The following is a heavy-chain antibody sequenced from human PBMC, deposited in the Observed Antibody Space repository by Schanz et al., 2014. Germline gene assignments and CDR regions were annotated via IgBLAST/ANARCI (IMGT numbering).Heavy chain of an antibody. CDR2: VYMSAAST. J-gene: IGHJ3*01. CDR1: GFTFSSYA. Sequence: DVQLLESGGGLVQPGGSLRLSCAASGFTFSSYAMSWVRQAPGKGLEWVSTVYMSAASTRYADSVKGRFIISRDSSKNTLFLQMNSLRPEDTALYFCARDEGRDGYNLAFDVWGQGTLVTVSS. V-gene: IGHV3-23*01. D-gene: IGHD5-12*01. CDR3: ARDEGRDGYNLAFDV.